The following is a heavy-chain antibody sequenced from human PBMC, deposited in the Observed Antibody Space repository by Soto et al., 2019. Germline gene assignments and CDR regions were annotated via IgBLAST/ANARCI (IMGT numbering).Heavy chain of an antibody. D-gene: IGHD2-2*01. CDR1: GYTFTSYD. J-gene: IGHJ1*01. CDR2: MNPNNGNT. CDR3: AKGPRPYCSSTSCYAVFGYFQH. V-gene: IGHV1-8*01. Sequence: ASVKVSCKASGYTFTSYDINWVRQATGQGLEWMGWMNPNNGNTGYAQKFQGRVTMTRNTSISTAYMELSSLRSDGTAVYYCAKGPRPYCSSTSCYAVFGYFQHWGQGTLVTVSS.